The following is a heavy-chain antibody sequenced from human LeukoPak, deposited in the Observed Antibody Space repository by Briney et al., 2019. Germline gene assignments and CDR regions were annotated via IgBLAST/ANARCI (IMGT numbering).Heavy chain of an antibody. CDR3: ASVSYDYVWGSPNGFDY. J-gene: IGHJ4*02. CDR2: IYYSGST. CDR1: GGSISSYY. V-gene: IGHV4-59*01. D-gene: IGHD3-16*01. Sequence: SETLSLTCTVSGGSISSYYWSWIRQPPGKGLEWIGYIYYSGSTNYNPSLKSRVTISVDTSKNQFSLKLSSVTAADTAVYYCASVSYDYVWGSPNGFDYWGQGTLVTVSS.